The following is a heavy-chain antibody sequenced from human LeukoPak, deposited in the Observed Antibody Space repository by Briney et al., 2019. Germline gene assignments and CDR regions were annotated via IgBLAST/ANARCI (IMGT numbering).Heavy chain of an antibody. J-gene: IGHJ5*02. D-gene: IGHD2-2*01. CDR2: IIPIFGTA. CDR1: GGTFSSYA. CDR3: ARKYCSSTSCYERTGWFDP. Sequence: GASVKVSCKASGGTFSSYAISWVRQAPGQGLEWMGGIIPIFGTANYARKFQGRVTITADESTSTAYMELSSLRSEDTAVYYCARKYCSSTSCYERTGWFDPWGQGTLVTVSS. V-gene: IGHV1-69*01.